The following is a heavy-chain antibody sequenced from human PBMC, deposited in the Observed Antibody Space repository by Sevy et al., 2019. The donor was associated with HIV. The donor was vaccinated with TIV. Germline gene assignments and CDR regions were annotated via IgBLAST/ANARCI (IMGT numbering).Heavy chain of an antibody. CDR3: AREGCTKPHDY. D-gene: IGHD2-8*01. J-gene: IGHJ4*02. V-gene: IGHV3-23*01. Sequence: GGCLRLSCAASGFTFGKYSMSWVRQPPGKGLEWVSTLSFGCGEINYADSVKGRFTISRVNSKSSVYLQMNNLRPEDTAVYYCAREGCTKPHDYWGQGTLVTVSS. CDR1: GFTFGKYS. CDR2: LSFGCGEI.